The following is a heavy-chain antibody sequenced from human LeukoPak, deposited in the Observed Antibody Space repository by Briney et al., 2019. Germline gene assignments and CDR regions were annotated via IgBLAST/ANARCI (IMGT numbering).Heavy chain of an antibody. Sequence: PGGSLRLSCAASGFVFSTYGMHWVRQAPGKGLEWVAVIWDDGSNQYYVDSVRGRFTISRDNSKNTLYLQMNSLRAEDTAVYYCARGGHCSTTSCSNYDGMDVWGQGTTLTVSS. D-gene: IGHD2-2*01. CDR2: IWDDGSNQ. V-gene: IGHV3-33*01. CDR1: GFVFSTYG. CDR3: ARGGHCSTTSCSNYDGMDV. J-gene: IGHJ6*02.